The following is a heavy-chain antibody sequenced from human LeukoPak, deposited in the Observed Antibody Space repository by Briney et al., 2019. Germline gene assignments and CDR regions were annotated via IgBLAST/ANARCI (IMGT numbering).Heavy chain of an antibody. Sequence: GGSLRLSCAASGFTFSSYSMNWVRQAPGKGLEWVSSISSSSSYIYYADSVKGRFTISRDNAKNSLYLQMNRLRAVDTAVYYCARFRGMATISDYWGQGTLVTVSS. J-gene: IGHJ4*02. D-gene: IGHD5-24*01. CDR1: GFTFSSYS. CDR3: ARFRGMATISDY. V-gene: IGHV3-21*01. CDR2: ISSSSSYI.